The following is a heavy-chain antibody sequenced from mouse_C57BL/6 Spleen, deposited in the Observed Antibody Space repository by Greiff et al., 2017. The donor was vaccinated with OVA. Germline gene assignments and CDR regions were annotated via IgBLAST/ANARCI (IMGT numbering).Heavy chain of an antibody. CDR2: IDPSDSYT. CDR3: ARGDYRRCDY. Sequence: QVQLQQPGAELVKPGASVKLSCKASGYTFTSYWMQWVKQRPGQGLEWIGEIDPSDSYTNYNQKFKGKATLTVDTSSSTAYMQLSSLTSEDSAVYYCARGDYRRCDYWGQGTTLTVSS. D-gene: IGHD2-12*01. CDR1: GYTFTSYW. J-gene: IGHJ2*01. V-gene: IGHV1-50*01.